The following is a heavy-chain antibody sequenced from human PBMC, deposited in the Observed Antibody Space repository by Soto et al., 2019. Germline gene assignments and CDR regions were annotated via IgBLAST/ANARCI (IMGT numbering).Heavy chain of an antibody. V-gene: IGHV4-59*01. Sequence: SETLSLTCTVPGGSISSYYWSWIRQPPGKGLEWIGYIYYSGSTNYNPSLKGRVTISVDTSKNQFSLKLSSVTAADTAVYYCARDLNYYYGMDVWGQGTTVTVSS. CDR1: GGSISSYY. J-gene: IGHJ6*02. CDR3: ARDLNYYYGMDV. CDR2: IYYSGST.